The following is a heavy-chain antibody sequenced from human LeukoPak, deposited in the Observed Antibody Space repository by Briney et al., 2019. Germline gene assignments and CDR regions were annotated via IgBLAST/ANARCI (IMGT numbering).Heavy chain of an antibody. V-gene: IGHV5-51*01. D-gene: IGHD3-9*01. J-gene: IGHJ4*02. Sequence: GESLKISCKGSGYSFTSYWIGWVRQMPGKGLEWMGIIYPGDSDTRYSPSFQGQVTISADKSISTAYLQWSSLKASDTAMYFCXXXXXXXDILTGYYTYYFDYWGQGTLVTVSS. CDR1: GYSFTSYW. CDR2: IYPGDSDT. CDR3: XXXXXXXDILTGYYTYYFDY.